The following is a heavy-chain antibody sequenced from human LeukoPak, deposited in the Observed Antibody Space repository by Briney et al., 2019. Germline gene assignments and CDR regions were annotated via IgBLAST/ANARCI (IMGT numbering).Heavy chain of an antibody. CDR2: ISGSGGST. J-gene: IGHJ3*02. CDR3: AKRVGATRNHAFDI. D-gene: IGHD1-26*01. V-gene: IGHV3-23*01. CDR1: GFTFSNYW. Sequence: GGSLRLSCAASGFTFSNYWMSWVRRAPGKGLEWVSAISGSGGSTYYADSVKGRFTISRDNSKNTLYLQMNSLRAEDTAVYYCAKRVGATRNHAFDIWGQGTMVTVSS.